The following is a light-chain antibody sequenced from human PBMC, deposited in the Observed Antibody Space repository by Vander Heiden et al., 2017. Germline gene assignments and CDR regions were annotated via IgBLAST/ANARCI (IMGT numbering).Light chain of an antibody. J-gene: IGKJ5*01. Sequence: EIMFTQSTATLSLSPGERATLSCRASQSVNIFLAWYQQKSGQAPRLLIFNASNRATGIPARFSGSGSGTDFTLTISSLDPEDFAVYYCQQRSDWPITFGQGTRLEIK. V-gene: IGKV3-11*01. CDR3: QQRSDWPIT. CDR2: NAS. CDR1: QSVNIF.